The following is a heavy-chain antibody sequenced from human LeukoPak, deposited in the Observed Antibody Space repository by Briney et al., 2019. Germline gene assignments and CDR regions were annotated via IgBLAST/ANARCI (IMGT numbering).Heavy chain of an antibody. CDR3: ARDYGSGSLLGVNLDY. D-gene: IGHD3-10*01. CDR2: ISSSSSYI. V-gene: IGHV3-21*01. J-gene: IGHJ4*02. CDR1: GFTFRSYS. Sequence: GGSLRLSCAASGFTFRSYSMNWVRQAPGKGLEWVSSISSSSSYIYYADSAKGRFTISRDNAKNSLYLQMNSLRAEDTAVYYCARDYGSGSLLGVNLDYWGQGTLVTVSS.